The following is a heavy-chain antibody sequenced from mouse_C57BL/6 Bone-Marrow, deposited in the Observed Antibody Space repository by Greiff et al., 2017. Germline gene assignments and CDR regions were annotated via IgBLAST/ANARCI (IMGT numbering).Heavy chain of an antibody. V-gene: IGHV1-82*01. Sequence: VQLQQSGPELVKPGASVKISCKASGYAFSSSWMKWVKQRPGKGREWIGRIYPGDGDTNYNGKFKGKATLTADKSSSTAYMQLSRLTSEDSAVYFCAKAMVTKDWGQGTLVTVSA. D-gene: IGHD2-2*01. CDR2: IYPGDGDT. J-gene: IGHJ3*01. CDR1: GYAFSSSW. CDR3: AKAMVTKD.